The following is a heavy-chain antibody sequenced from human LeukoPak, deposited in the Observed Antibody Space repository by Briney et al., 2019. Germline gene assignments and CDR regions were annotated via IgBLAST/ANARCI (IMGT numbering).Heavy chain of an antibody. Sequence: ASVKVSCKASGYTFTSYDINWVRQATGQGLEWMGWMNPNSGNTGYAQKFQGRVTITRNTSISTAYMELSSLRSEDTAVYYCARSIRGSSWDPYYYYYMDVWGKGTTVTVSS. D-gene: IGHD6-13*01. CDR1: GYTFTSYD. CDR2: MNPNSGNT. V-gene: IGHV1-8*03. J-gene: IGHJ6*03. CDR3: ARSIRGSSWDPYYYYYMDV.